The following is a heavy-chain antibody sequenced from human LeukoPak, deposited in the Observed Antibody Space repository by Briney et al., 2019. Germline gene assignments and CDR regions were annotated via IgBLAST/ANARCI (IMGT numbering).Heavy chain of an antibody. J-gene: IGHJ4*02. CDR2: IYHDGST. CDR3: ARRRDGYNSHFDY. CDR1: EYSITSGYY. D-gene: IGHD5-24*01. Sequence: SETLSLTCTVSEYSITSGYYWGWIRQPPGKGLEWIGNIYHDGSTHYNPSLKSRFTISVDTSKNQFSLKLSSVTAADTAVYYCARRRDGYNSHFDYWGRGTLVTVSS. V-gene: IGHV4-38-2*02.